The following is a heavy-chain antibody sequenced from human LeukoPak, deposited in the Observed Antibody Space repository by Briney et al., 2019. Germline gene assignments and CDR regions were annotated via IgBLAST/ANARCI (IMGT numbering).Heavy chain of an antibody. CDR2: ISHSGST. Sequence: PSETLSLTCAVYGGSFSGYFWGWIRQPPGKGLEWIGSISHSGSTYYNPSLKSPVTISLHTSKSQFSLNLSSVTSADTAIYYCARVQTGSCFDYWGQGTLVTVSS. J-gene: IGHJ4*02. CDR3: ARVQTGSCFDY. V-gene: IGHV4-38-2*01. CDR1: GGSFSGYF. D-gene: IGHD1-26*01.